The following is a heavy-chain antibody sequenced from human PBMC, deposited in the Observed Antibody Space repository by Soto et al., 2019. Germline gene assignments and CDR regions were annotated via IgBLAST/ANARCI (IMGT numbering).Heavy chain of an antibody. CDR1: GGSINTFY. CDR3: AREGSYSAYNFAHGIQLWSFDF. CDR2: IFSSGST. V-gene: IGHV4-4*07. Sequence: TSETLSLTCTVSGGSINTFYWSWVRQPAGKGLEWIGRIFSSGSTSFNPSLESRVAMSVDTSKNHFSLNLSSVTAADMAVYYCAREGSYSAYNFAHGIQLWSFDFWGQGALVTVSS. D-gene: IGHD5-12*01. J-gene: IGHJ4*02.